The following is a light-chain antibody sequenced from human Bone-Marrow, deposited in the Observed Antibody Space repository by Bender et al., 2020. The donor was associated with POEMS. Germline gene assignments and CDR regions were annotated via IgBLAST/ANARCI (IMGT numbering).Light chain of an antibody. J-gene: IGLJ3*02. CDR1: SSDVGNYNY. CDR2: EVN. V-gene: IGLV2-8*01. CDR3: SSYAGSSNHLWV. Sequence: QSALTQPPSASGSPGQSVTISCTGTSSDVGNYNYVSWYQQNPGKAPKLMIYEVNKRPSGVPDRFSGSKSGNTASLTVSGLQAEDEANYYCSSYAGSSNHLWVFGGGTKLTVL.